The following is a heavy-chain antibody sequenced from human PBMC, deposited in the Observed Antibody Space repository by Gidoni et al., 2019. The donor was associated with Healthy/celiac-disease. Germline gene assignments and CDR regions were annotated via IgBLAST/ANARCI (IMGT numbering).Heavy chain of an antibody. CDR2: ISSSSSYI. J-gene: IGHJ4*02. D-gene: IGHD6-19*01. CDR1: GFTFRSYS. CDR3: ARSPTIIAVAGTCDY. Sequence: EVQLVESGGGLVKPGGSLRLSCAASGFTFRSYSMNWVRQDPGKGLEWVSSISSSSSYIYYADSVKGRFTISRDNAKNSLYLQMNSLRAEDTAVYYCARSPTIIAVAGTCDYWGQGTLVTVSS. V-gene: IGHV3-21*01.